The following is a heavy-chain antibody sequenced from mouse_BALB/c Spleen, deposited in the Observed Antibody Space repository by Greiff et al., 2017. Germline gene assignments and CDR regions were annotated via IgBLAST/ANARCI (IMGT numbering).Heavy chain of an antibody. V-gene: IGHV3-2*02. D-gene: IGHD2-1*01. CDR1: GYSITSDYA. J-gene: IGHJ3*01. CDR2: ISYSGST. CDR3: AIYGNYGGFAY. Sequence: EVKLVESGPGLVKPSQSLSLTCTVTGYSITSDYAWNWIRQFPGNKLEWMGYISYSGSTSYNPSLKSRISITRDTSKNQFFLQLNSVTTEDTATYYCAIYGNYGGFAYWGQGTLVTVSA.